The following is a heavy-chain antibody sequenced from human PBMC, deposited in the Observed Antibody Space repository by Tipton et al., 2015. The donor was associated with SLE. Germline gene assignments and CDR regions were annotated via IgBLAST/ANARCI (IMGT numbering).Heavy chain of an antibody. Sequence: GLVKPSQTLSLTCAISGDSVSSNSAAWNWIRQSPSRGLEWLGGTYYRSKWYNVYAVSVKSRITINPDTSKNQFSLQVNSVTPEDTAVYYSARLGPTGDLGDAFDIWGQGTMVTVSS. V-gene: IGHV6-1*01. CDR3: ARLGPTGDLGDAFDI. CDR2: TYYRSKWYN. D-gene: IGHD7-27*01. CDR1: GDSVSSNSAA. J-gene: IGHJ3*02.